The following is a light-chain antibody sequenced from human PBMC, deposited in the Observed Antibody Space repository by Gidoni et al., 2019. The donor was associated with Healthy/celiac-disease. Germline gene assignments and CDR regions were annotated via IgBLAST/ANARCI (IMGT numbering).Light chain of an antibody. CDR1: KLGDKY. CDR2: QDS. J-gene: IGLJ2*01. CDR3: QAWDRV. V-gene: IGLV3-1*01. Sequence: SYELTQPPSVSVSPGQTASITCSGDKLGDKYACWYQQKPGQSPVLVIYQDSKRPSGIPERFSGSNSGNTATLTISGTQAIDEADYYCQAWDRVFGGGTKLTVL.